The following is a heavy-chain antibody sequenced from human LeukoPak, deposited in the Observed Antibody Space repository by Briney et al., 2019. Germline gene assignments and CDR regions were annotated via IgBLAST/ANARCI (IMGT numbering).Heavy chain of an antibody. CDR1: GFTFSSSW. CDR3: ARGSGRFRLDY. D-gene: IGHD6-19*01. CDR2: INEDGSET. V-gene: IGHV3-7*01. J-gene: IGHJ4*02. Sequence: GGSLRLSCAASGFTFSSSWMIWVRQAPGKGLEWVASINEDGSETYYVDSVKGRFTVSRDNAGKSLYVQMNSLRVEDTAVYYCARGSGRFRLDYWGQGVLVTVSS.